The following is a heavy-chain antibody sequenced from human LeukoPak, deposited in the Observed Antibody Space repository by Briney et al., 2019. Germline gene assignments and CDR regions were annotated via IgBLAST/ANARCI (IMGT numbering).Heavy chain of an antibody. CDR3: ARVYGGNSGVLGY. D-gene: IGHD4-23*01. CDR1: GFTFSSYE. V-gene: IGHV3-48*03. Sequence: PGGSLRLSCAAPGFTFSSYEMNWVRQAPGKGLEWVSYISSSGSSIFYADSVKGRFTISRDNAKNSLYLQMNSLRAEDTAVYYCARVYGGNSGVLGYWGQGTLVTVSS. CDR2: ISSSGSSI. J-gene: IGHJ4*02.